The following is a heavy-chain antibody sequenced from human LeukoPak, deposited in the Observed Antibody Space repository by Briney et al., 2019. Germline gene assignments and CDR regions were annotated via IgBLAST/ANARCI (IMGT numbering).Heavy chain of an antibody. V-gene: IGHV1-69*06. Sequence: SVKVSCKASGGTFSSYAISWVRQAPGQGLEWMGGIIPIFGTANYAQKFQGRVTITADKSTSTAYMELSSLRSEDTAVYYCARSDSRHADYYAQYYFDYWGQGTLVTVSS. J-gene: IGHJ4*02. CDR2: IIPIFGTA. D-gene: IGHD3-22*01. CDR1: GGTFSSYA. CDR3: ARSDSRHADYYAQYYFDY.